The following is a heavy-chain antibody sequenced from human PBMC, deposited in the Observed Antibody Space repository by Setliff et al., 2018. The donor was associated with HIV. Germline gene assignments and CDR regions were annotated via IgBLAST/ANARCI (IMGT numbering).Heavy chain of an antibody. J-gene: IGHJ4*02. CDR2: IYTSRGT. CDR1: GGSISTYY. Sequence: PSETLSLTCTVSGGSISTYYWSWIRQTPGKGLEWIGYIYTSRGTNYNHSLKTRATISLDTSKSQFSLRLTSVTATDTAIYYCARLDCSSSSGFVDYWGQGTLVTVSS. V-gene: IGHV4-4*09. D-gene: IGHD2-2*01. CDR3: ARLDCSSSSGFVDY.